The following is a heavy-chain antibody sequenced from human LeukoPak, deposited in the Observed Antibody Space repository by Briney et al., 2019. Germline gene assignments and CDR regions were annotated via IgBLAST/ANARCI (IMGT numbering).Heavy chain of an antibody. V-gene: IGHV3-20*04. Sequence: GGSLRLSCAASGFTFDDYGMSWVRQAPGKGLEWVSGINWNGGSTGYADSVKGRFTISRDNAKNSLYLQMNSLRAEDTVLYYCARESYDSSGYQGYYYYYMDVWGEGTTVTVSS. CDR2: INWNGGST. D-gene: IGHD3-22*01. J-gene: IGHJ6*03. CDR3: ARESYDSSGYQGYYYYYMDV. CDR1: GFTFDDYG.